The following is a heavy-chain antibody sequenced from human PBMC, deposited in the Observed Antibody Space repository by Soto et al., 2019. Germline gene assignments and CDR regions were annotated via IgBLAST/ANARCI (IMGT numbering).Heavy chain of an antibody. J-gene: IGHJ4*02. Sequence: QVTLKESGPVLVKPTETLTLTCTVSGFSLSNARMGVSWIRQPPGKALEWLAHIFLNDEKSYSTSLKSRLTISKDTSKSQVVLTMTNMDPVDTATYFWARIGVYGGKCDTHQIDYWGQGTLVTVSS. CDR1: GFSLSNARMG. CDR3: ARIGVYGGKCDTHQIDY. V-gene: IGHV2-26*01. CDR2: IFLNDEK. D-gene: IGHD4-17*01.